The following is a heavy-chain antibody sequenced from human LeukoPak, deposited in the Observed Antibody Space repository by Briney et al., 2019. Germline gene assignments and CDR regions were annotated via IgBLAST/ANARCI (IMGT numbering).Heavy chain of an antibody. Sequence: GGSLRLSCAASGFTFSSYWMSWVRQAPGKGLEWVANIKQDGSEKYYVDSVKGRFTISRDNAKNSLYLQLSSLRVEDTAIYYCARDTAPDTYSGSYYEPGGLDYWGQGALVTVSS. CDR1: GFTFSSYW. CDR3: ARDTAPDTYSGSYYEPGGLDY. CDR2: IKQDGSEK. V-gene: IGHV3-7*01. D-gene: IGHD1-26*01. J-gene: IGHJ4*02.